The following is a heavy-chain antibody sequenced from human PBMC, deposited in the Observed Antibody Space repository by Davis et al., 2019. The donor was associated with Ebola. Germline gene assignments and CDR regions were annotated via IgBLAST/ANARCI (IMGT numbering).Heavy chain of an antibody. J-gene: IGHJ6*03. CDR2: IYYSGST. CDR3: ARVKFYYMDV. Sequence: PGGSLRLSCAASGFTFSSYSMNWVRQAPGKGLEWIGYIYYSGSTNYNPSLKSRVTISVDTSKNQFSLKLSSVTAADTAVYYCARVKFYYMDVWGKGTTVTVSS. CDR1: GFTFSSYS. V-gene: IGHV4-59*12.